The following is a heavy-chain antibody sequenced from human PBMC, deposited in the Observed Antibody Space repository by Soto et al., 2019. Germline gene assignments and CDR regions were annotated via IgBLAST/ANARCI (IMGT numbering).Heavy chain of an antibody. D-gene: IGHD1-1*01. Sequence: QLQLQESGPGLVKASETLSLTCLVSGDSISSSTYYWGWIRQPPGKGLEWIGSVSYSGYTYYNPSLKSRVIVSLDTSKNHFSLQLNSVTAADTAMYHCAGLLDLYSWFDPWGQGTLVTVSS. J-gene: IGHJ5*02. CDR1: GDSISSSTYY. CDR3: AGLLDLYSWFDP. V-gene: IGHV4-39*01. CDR2: VSYSGYT.